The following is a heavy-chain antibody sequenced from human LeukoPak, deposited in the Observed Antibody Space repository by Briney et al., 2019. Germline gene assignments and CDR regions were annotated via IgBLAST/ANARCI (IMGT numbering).Heavy chain of an antibody. Sequence: ASVKVSCKASGYTFTGYYMRWVRQAPGQGLEWMGWINPNSSGTNYAQKFQGRVTLTRDTSISTAYMELTRLRFDDTAVYYCASRGTTGTTGNYWGQGTLVTVSS. CDR3: ASRGTTGTTGNY. D-gene: IGHD1-1*01. CDR1: GYTFTGYY. J-gene: IGHJ4*02. V-gene: IGHV1-2*02. CDR2: INPNSSGT.